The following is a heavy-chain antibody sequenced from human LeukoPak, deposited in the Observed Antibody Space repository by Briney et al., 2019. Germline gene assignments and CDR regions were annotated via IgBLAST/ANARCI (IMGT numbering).Heavy chain of an antibody. V-gene: IGHV3-21*05. D-gene: IGHD4-17*01. CDR3: AKGHTDYGTGFDL. J-gene: IGHJ4*02. Sequence: GGSLRLSCAASGFSFTSYSINWVRQAPGKGLEWVSYISRDSSNIYYADSVKGRFTISRDNSQDTVYLHMNSLRVEDTAIYYCAKGHTDYGTGFDLWGQGTLVTVSS. CDR2: ISRDSSNI. CDR1: GFSFTSYS.